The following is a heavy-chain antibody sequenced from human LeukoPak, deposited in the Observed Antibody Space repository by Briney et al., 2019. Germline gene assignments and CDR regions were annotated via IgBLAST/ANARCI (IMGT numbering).Heavy chain of an antibody. V-gene: IGHV4-59*01. J-gene: IGHJ4*02. D-gene: IGHD3-22*01. Sequence: SETLSLTCTVSGGSINNYYWNWVRQPPGKGLEWIGYIYYSGSTNYNPSLKSRVTISVDTSKNQFSLKLSSVTAADTAVYYCASFLHYDSSGYLNYFDYWGQGTLVTVSS. CDR2: IYYSGST. CDR3: ASFLHYDSSGYLNYFDY. CDR1: GGSINNYY.